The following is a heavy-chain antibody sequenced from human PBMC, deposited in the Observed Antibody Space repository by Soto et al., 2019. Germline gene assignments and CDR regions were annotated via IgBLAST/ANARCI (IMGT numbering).Heavy chain of an antibody. Sequence: GASVKVSCKASGGTFSSYAISWVRQAPGQGLEWMGGIIPIFGTANYAQKFQGRVTITADKSTSTAYMELSSLRSEDTAVYYCAREGRYCSGGSCPTLDYWGQGTLVTVSS. V-gene: IGHV1-69*06. CDR2: IIPIFGTA. J-gene: IGHJ4*02. D-gene: IGHD2-15*01. CDR3: AREGRYCSGGSCPTLDY. CDR1: GGTFSSYA.